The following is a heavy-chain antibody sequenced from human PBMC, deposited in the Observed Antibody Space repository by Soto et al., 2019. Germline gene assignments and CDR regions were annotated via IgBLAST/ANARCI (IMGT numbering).Heavy chain of an antibody. D-gene: IGHD3-10*01. Sequence: SETLSLTCTVSGVSITSGTYYWGRIRQRPVKGLEWIGTIHYTWSTYYDPSLNSRVTFCVDTSKNRFSLKLTSVTAADTAVYSCALSPRKLLWFGELFSGSGFDPWGQGTLLTVS. CDR1: GVSITSGTYY. CDR3: ALSPRKLLWFGELFSGSGFDP. J-gene: IGHJ5*02. CDR2: IHYTWST. V-gene: IGHV4-39*01.